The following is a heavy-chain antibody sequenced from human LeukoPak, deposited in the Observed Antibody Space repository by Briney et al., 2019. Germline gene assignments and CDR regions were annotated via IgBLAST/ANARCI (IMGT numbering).Heavy chain of an antibody. CDR1: GGSISSGGYY. J-gene: IGHJ5*02. Sequence: ASQTLSLTCTVSGGSISSGGYYWSWIRQHPGKGLEWIGYIYYSGSTYYNPSLKSRVTISVDTSKNQFSLKLSSVTAADTAVYYCTRGRREGSGWLGWFDPWGQGTLVTVSS. V-gene: IGHV4-31*03. D-gene: IGHD6-19*01. CDR2: IYYSGST. CDR3: TRGRREGSGWLGWFDP.